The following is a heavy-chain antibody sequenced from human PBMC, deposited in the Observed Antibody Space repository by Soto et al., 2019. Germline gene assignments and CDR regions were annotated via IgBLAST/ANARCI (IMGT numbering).Heavy chain of an antibody. CDR1: GYTFTSYG. CDR3: ARDPSAYYDFWSGYQIFDY. D-gene: IGHD3-3*01. CDR2: ISAYNGNT. V-gene: IGHV1-18*04. Sequence: QVQLVQSGAEVKKPGASVKVSCKASGYTFTSYGISWVRQAPGQGLEWMGWISAYNGNTNYAQKLQGRVTMTTDTSTSTAYMELRSPRSDDTAVYYCARDPSAYYDFWSGYQIFDYWGQGTLVTVSS. J-gene: IGHJ4*02.